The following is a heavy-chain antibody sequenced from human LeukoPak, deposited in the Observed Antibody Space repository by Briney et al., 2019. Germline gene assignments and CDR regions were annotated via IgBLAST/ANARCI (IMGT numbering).Heavy chain of an antibody. CDR2: ISSSSSYI. Sequence: GGSLRLSCAASGFTFSSYAMSWVRQAPGKGLEWVSSISSSSSYIYYADSVKGRFTISRDNAKNSLYLQMNSLRAEDTAVYYCTRKRRMGLIDYWGQGTLVTVSS. J-gene: IGHJ4*02. CDR3: TRKRRMGLIDY. D-gene: IGHD3-16*01. V-gene: IGHV3-21*03. CDR1: GFTFSSYA.